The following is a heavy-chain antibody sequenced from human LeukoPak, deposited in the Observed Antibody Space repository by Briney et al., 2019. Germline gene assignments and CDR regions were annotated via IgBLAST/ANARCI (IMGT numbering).Heavy chain of an antibody. CDR1: GGSISSSSYY. Sequence: PSETLSLTCTVSGGSISSSSYYWGWIRQPPGKGLEGIGSIYYSGSTYYNPSLKSRVPISLDTSKNQFSLKLSSVTAADTAVYYCARDYDILTGPFTLGYWGQGTLVTVSS. CDR3: ARDYDILTGPFTLGY. J-gene: IGHJ4*02. D-gene: IGHD3-9*01. CDR2: IYYSGST. V-gene: IGHV4-39*02.